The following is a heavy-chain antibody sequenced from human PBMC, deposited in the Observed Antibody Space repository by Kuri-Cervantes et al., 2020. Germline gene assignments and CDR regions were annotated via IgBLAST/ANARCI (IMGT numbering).Heavy chain of an antibody. V-gene: IGHV3-21*04. CDR2: IISSSSHI. CDR3: AKSGWADAFDI. D-gene: IGHD3-16*01. J-gene: IGHJ3*02. Sequence: GESLKISCVASGFTFSDHSMNWVRQAPGKGLEWVAAIISSSSHIYYGDSVKGRFTISRDNAKNSLYLQMNSLRAEDTALYYCAKSGWADAFDIWGQGTMVTVSS. CDR1: GFTFSDHS.